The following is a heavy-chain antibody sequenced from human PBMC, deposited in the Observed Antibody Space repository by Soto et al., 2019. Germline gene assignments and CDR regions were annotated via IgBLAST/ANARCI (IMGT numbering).Heavy chain of an antibody. Sequence: QVQLQESGPGLVQPSGTLSLTCAVSGGSITSHSWWSWVRQPPGKGLEWIGEIHHSGTTNYNPSLKSRVTISVDKSKNQLSLKLNSVTAADTAMFYCASQYFYTMGVWGRGTTFTVSS. CDR2: IHHSGTT. CDR1: GGSITSHSW. J-gene: IGHJ6*02. CDR3: ASQYFYTMGV. V-gene: IGHV4-4*02.